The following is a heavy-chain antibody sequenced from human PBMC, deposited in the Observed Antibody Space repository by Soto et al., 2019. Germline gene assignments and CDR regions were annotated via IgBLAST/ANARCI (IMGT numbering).Heavy chain of an antibody. D-gene: IGHD6-19*01. CDR2: IYYSGST. CDR1: GGSISSYY. V-gene: IGHV4-59*01. CDR3: ARAGIAVAKQGGWFDP. J-gene: IGHJ5*02. Sequence: PSETLSLTCTVSGGSISSYYLSWIRQPPGKGLEWIGYIYYSGSTNYNPSLKSRVTISVDTSKNQFSLKLSSVTAADTAVYYCARAGIAVAKQGGWFDPWGQGTLVTVSS.